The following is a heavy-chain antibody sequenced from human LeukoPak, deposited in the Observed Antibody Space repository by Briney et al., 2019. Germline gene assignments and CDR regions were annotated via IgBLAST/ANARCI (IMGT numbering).Heavy chain of an antibody. CDR2: IRYDGSNK. Sequence: GGSLRLSCAASGFTFSSYGMHWVRQAPGKGLEWVAFIRYDGSNKYYADSVKGRFTISRDNSKNTLYLQMSSLRAEDTAVYYCAKGRITMVRGVRGMDVWGKGTTVTISS. CDR3: AKGRITMVRGVRGMDV. D-gene: IGHD3-10*01. J-gene: IGHJ6*03. CDR1: GFTFSSYG. V-gene: IGHV3-30*02.